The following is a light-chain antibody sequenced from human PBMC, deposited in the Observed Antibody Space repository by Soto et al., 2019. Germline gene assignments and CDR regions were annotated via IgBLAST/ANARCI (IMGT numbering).Light chain of an antibody. J-gene: IGLJ2*01. Sequence: QSVLTQPPSVSGAPGQRVSISCTGSSTNIGAGYGVHWYQQLPGTAPKLLIYRNNQRPSGVPDRFSGSKSGTSASLAISGLRSEDEADYYCAARDDSLSSVVFGGGTQLTVL. CDR1: STNIGAGY. V-gene: IGLV1-47*01. CDR2: RNN. CDR3: AARDDSLSSVV.